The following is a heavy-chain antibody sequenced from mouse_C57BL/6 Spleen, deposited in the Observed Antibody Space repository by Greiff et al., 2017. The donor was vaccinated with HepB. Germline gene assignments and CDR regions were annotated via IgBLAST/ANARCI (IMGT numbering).Heavy chain of an antibody. Sequence: QVQLQQPGAELVKPGASVKLSCKASGYTFTSYWMQWVKQRPGQGLEWIGEIDPSDSYTNYNQKFKGKATLTVDTSSSTAYMQLSSLTSEDSAVYYCARREYDRLFAYWGQGTLVTVSA. D-gene: IGHD2-4*01. CDR2: IDPSDSYT. CDR1: GYTFTSYW. V-gene: IGHV1-50*01. J-gene: IGHJ3*01. CDR3: ARREYDRLFAY.